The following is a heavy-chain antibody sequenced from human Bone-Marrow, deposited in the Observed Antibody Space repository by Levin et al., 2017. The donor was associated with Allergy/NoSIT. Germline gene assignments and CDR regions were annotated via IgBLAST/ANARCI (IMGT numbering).Heavy chain of an antibody. D-gene: IGHD6-13*01. CDR3: AKLIAAAGTGLRDFDF. CDR1: GYDFTTFW. CDR2: IDPRDSYT. J-gene: IGHJ4*02. Sequence: PTASVKVSCKGSGYDFTTFWISWVRQVPGKGLEWMGRIDPRDSYTTYSESFQGHVKISVDKSISTAYLQWSRLKASDTATYFCAKLIAAAGTGLRDFDFWGQGTLVTVSS. V-gene: IGHV5-10-1*01.